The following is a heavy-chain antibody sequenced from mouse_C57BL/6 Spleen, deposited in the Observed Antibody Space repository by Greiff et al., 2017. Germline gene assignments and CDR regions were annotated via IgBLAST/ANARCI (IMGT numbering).Heavy chain of an antibody. D-gene: IGHD2-4*01. V-gene: IGHV1-81*01. CDR1: GYTFTSYG. J-gene: IGHJ2*01. CDR2: IYPRSGNT. CDR3: ARDDYDLYYFDY. Sequence: VQLQQSGAELARPGASVKLSCKASGYTFTSYGISWVKQRTGQGLEWIGEIYPRSGNTYYNEKFKGKATLTADKSSSTAYMELRSLTSEDSAVXFCARDDYDLYYFDYWGQGTTLTVSS.